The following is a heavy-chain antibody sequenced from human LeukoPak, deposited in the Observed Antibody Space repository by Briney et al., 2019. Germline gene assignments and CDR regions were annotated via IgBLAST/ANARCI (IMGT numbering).Heavy chain of an antibody. J-gene: IGHJ4*02. Sequence: ASVKVSCKASGYTFTSYGISWVRQAPGQGLEWMGWISACNGNTNYAQKLQGRVTMTTDTSTSTAYMELRSLRSDDTAVYYCARGARLGRYYDSSGYFWGQGTLVTVSS. D-gene: IGHD3-22*01. CDR1: GYTFTSYG. V-gene: IGHV1-18*01. CDR2: ISACNGNT. CDR3: ARGARLGRYYDSSGYF.